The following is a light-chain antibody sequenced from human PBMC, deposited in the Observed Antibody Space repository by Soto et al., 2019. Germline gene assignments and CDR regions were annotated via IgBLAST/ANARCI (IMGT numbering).Light chain of an antibody. V-gene: IGLV1-51*02. J-gene: IGLJ1*01. CDR3: GTWDSSLTTYD. Sequence: QSVLTQPPSVYAAPGQKVTISCSARSSATGRNYVSWYQHLPGTAPKLLIYENNKRPSGIPDRLSGSKSGSSATLGITGLQTGDEADYYCGTWDSSLTTYDFGPGTKVTVL. CDR1: SSATGRNY. CDR2: ENN.